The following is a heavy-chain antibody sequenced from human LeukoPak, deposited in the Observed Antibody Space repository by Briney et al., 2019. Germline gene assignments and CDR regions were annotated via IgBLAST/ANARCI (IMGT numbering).Heavy chain of an antibody. CDR1: GFTVSSNY. J-gene: IGHJ4*02. CDR3: ASYGFWSGYGTNRNYFDY. CDR2: IYSGGST. V-gene: IGHV3-53*01. D-gene: IGHD3-3*01. Sequence: GGSLRLSCAASGFTVSSNYMSWVRQAPGKGLEWVSVIYSGGSTYYADSVKGRFTISRDNSKYTLYLQMNSLRAEDTAVYYCASYGFWSGYGTNRNYFDYWGQGTLVTVSS.